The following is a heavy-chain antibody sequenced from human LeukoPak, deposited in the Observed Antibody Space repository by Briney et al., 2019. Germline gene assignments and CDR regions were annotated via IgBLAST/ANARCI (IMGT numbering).Heavy chain of an antibody. CDR2: ISSSGGYR. CDR3: ARGKLLYFDFDY. D-gene: IGHD3-9*01. CDR1: GFNFSDYY. Sequence: SGGSVRLSCAVSGFNFSDYYINWVRQAPGKGLEWVSSISSSGGYRYYADSVKGRFTISRDNAKNSLYLQMNSLRAEDTAVYFCARGKLLYFDFDYWGQGTLVTVSS. V-gene: IGHV3-21*01. J-gene: IGHJ4*02.